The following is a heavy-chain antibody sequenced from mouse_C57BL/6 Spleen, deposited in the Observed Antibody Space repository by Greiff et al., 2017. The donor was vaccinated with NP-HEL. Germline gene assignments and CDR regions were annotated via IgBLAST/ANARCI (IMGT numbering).Heavy chain of an antibody. CDR3: AKYGNYVGWYFDV. V-gene: IGHV1-82*01. CDR1: GYAFSSSW. Sequence: VKLMESGPELVKPGASVKISCKASGYAFSSSWMNWVKQRPGKGLEWIGRIYPGDGDTNYNGKFKGKATLTADKSSSTAYMQLSSLTSEDSAVYFCAKYGNYVGWYFDVWGTGTTVTVSS. D-gene: IGHD2-1*01. CDR2: IYPGDGDT. J-gene: IGHJ1*03.